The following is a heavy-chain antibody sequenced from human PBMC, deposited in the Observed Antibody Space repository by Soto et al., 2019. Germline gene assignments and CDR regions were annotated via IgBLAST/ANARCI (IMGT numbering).Heavy chain of an antibody. V-gene: IGHV1-69*13. CDR1: GGTFSSYA. CDR3: ARGQSDYYDSSGYLYYFDY. CDR2: IIPIFGTA. D-gene: IGHD3-22*01. J-gene: IGHJ4*02. Sequence: GASVKVSFKASGGTFSSYAISWVRQAPGQGLEWMGGIIPIFGTANYAQKFQGRVTITADESTSTAYMELSSLRSVDTAVYYCARGQSDYYDSSGYLYYFDYWGQGTLVTVSS.